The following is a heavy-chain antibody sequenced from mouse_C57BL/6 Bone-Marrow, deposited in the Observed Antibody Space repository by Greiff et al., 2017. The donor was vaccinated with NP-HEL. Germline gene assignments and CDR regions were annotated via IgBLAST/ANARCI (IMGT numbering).Heavy chain of an antibody. CDR1: GYTFTSYW. V-gene: IGHV1-55*01. J-gene: IGHJ2*01. Sequence: QVQLQQPGAELVKPGASVKMSCQASGYTFTSYWMTWVKQRPGQGLEWIGDIYPGSGSSNYNEKFKSKATLTVYTSSSTAYLQLSSLTSEDSAVYYCARRTLDHFDYWGQGTTLTVSS. CDR2: IYPGSGSS. CDR3: ARRTLDHFDY.